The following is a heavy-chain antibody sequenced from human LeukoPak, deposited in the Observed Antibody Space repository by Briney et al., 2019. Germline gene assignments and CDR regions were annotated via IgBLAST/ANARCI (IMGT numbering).Heavy chain of an antibody. J-gene: IGHJ4*02. D-gene: IGHD1-1*01. CDR1: GLTVNTYA. Sequence: GGSLRLSCAASGLTVNTYAMSWVRQAPGKGLEWVSAISDSGTRTYYADSVRGRFTISRDTSKNTLYLQMNSLRAEDTAIYYCAKDLSGTTSFDDWGQGTLVTVSS. CDR3: AKDLSGTTSFDD. CDR2: ISDSGTRT. V-gene: IGHV3-23*01.